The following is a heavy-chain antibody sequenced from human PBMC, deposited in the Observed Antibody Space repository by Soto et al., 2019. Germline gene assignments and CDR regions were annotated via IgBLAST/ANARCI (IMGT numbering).Heavy chain of an antibody. CDR2: IYYSGST. CDR3: ARGDYYDVAYGMDV. D-gene: IGHD3-10*02. Sequence: QVQLQESGPGLVKPSQTLSLTCTVSGGSISSGGYYWSWIRQHPGKGLEGIGYIYYSGSTYYNPSLKGRVTISLDTSKNQFSLKLSSVTAADTAVYYCARGDYYDVAYGMDVWGQGTTVTVSS. J-gene: IGHJ6*02. CDR1: GGSISSGGYY. V-gene: IGHV4-31*03.